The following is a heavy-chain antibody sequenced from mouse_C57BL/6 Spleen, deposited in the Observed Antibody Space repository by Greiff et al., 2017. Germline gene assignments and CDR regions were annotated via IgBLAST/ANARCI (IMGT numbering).Heavy chain of an antibody. Sequence: VQLQQPGAELVRPGSSVKLSCKASGYTFTSYWMHWVKQRPIQGLEWIGNIDPSDSETHSNQKFKDKATLTVDKSSSTAYMQLSSLTSEDAAVYYCARSVLPRYFDVWGTGTTVTVSS. CDR1: GYTFTSYW. CDR2: IDPSDSET. J-gene: IGHJ1*03. CDR3: ARSVLPRYFDV. V-gene: IGHV1-52*01.